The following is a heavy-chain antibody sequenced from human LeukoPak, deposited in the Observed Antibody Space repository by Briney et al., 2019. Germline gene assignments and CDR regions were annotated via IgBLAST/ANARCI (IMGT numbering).Heavy chain of an antibody. Sequence: GGSLGLSCVASGFRFSSSWMSWVRQAPGKGLEWVANIKQDAIEKYYVDSVKGRFTISRDNAKNSLFLQMNSLRAEDTAVYYCARLSTAAADSDYWGQGTLVTVSP. CDR2: IKQDAIEK. CDR1: GFRFSSSW. D-gene: IGHD6-25*01. J-gene: IGHJ4*02. CDR3: ARLSTAAADSDY. V-gene: IGHV3-7*01.